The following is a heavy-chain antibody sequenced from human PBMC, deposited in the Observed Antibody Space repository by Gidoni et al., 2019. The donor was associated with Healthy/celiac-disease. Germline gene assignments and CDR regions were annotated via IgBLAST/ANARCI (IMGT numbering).Heavy chain of an antibody. V-gene: IGHV4-34*01. CDR1: GGSFSGYY. CDR2: INHSGST. Sequence: QVQLQQWGAGLLKPSETLSLTCAVYGGSFSGYYWSWIRQPPGKGLEWIGEINHSGSTNYNPSLKSRVTISVDTSKNQFSLKLSSVTAADTAVYYCARMKGTRYDFWSALLRDGMDVWGQGTTVTVSS. J-gene: IGHJ6*02. CDR3: ARMKGTRYDFWSALLRDGMDV. D-gene: IGHD3-3*01.